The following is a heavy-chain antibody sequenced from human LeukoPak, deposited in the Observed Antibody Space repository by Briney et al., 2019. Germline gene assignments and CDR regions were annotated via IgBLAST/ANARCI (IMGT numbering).Heavy chain of an antibody. CDR1: GDSVSTNTAA. Sequence: SQILSLTCAISGDSVSTNTAAWNWIRQSPSRGLEWLGRTYYRSKWYTDYAVSVKSRITINPDTSKNQFSLQLNSVTPEDTAVYFCARDGWPAFDYWGQGTLVTVSS. CDR3: ARDGWPAFDY. J-gene: IGHJ4*02. CDR2: TYYRSKWYT. V-gene: IGHV6-1*01. D-gene: IGHD2-15*01.